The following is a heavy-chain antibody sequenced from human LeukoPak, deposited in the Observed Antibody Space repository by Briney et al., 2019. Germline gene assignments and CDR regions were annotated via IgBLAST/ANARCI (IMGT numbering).Heavy chain of an antibody. CDR1: GFTFSSYW. J-gene: IGHJ4*02. CDR3: ARAGWNYRGFDFDY. D-gene: IGHD1-7*01. V-gene: IGHV3-7*01. Sequence: GGSLRLSCAASGFTFSSYWMSWVRQAPGKGLEWVANIKQDGSEKYCVDSVKGRFTISRDNAKNSLYLQMNSLRAEDTAVYYCARAGWNYRGFDFDYWGQGTLVTVSS. CDR2: IKQDGSEK.